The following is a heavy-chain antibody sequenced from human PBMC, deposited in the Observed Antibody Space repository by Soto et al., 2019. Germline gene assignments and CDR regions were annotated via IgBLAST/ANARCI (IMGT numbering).Heavy chain of an antibody. CDR1: GFTFTGHY. D-gene: IGHD5-12*01. CDR3: ARGRGYSGDDHSYYFDMDV. V-gene: IGHV1-46*01. Sequence: ASVKVSCKASGFTFTGHYIHWVRQAPGQGLEWMGIINPSGGSTSYAQKFQGRVTMTRDTSTSTVYMELSSLRSEDTAVYYCARGRGYSGDDHSYYFDMDVWGQGTTVTVSS. J-gene: IGHJ6*02. CDR2: INPSGGST.